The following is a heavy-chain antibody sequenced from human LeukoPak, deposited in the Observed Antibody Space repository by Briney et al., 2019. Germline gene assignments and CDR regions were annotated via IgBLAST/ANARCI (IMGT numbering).Heavy chain of an antibody. V-gene: IGHV3-23*01. Sequence: GGSLRLSCAASGFTFSSYAMSWVRQAPGKGPEWVSGISGIGDRTHHADSVRGRFTISRDNSKNTLYLQMNSLRAEDTAVYYCAKVLAPYYYDSSGYYYLGAFDIWGQGTMVTVSS. CDR1: GFTFSSYA. J-gene: IGHJ3*02. D-gene: IGHD3-22*01. CDR3: AKVLAPYYYDSSGYYYLGAFDI. CDR2: ISGIGDRT.